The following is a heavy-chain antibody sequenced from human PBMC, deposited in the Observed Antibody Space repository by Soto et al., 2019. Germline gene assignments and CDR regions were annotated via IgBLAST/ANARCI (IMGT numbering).Heavy chain of an antibody. V-gene: IGHV3-7*01. D-gene: IGHD6-13*01. J-gene: IGHJ4*02. CDR1: GFTFSSYL. CDR2: IKQDGSEK. Sequence: PGGSLRLSCAASGFTFSSYLMSWVRQSPGKGLEWVANIKQDGSEKYYVDSVKGRFTISRDNAKNSLYLQMNSLRAEDTAVYYCARDLRSSWPAYFDYWGQGTLVTVSS. CDR3: ARDLRSSWPAYFDY.